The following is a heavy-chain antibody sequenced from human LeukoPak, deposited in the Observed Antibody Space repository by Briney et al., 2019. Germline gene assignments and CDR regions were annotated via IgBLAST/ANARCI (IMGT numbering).Heavy chain of an antibody. CDR3: AKYDSSSWYYFDY. D-gene: IGHD6-13*01. Sequence: GGSLRLSCAASGFTFSSYAMSWVRQAPGKGLEWVSAISGSGGSTYYADSVKGRFTISRDSSKNTLYLQMNSLRAEDTAVYYCAKYDSSSWYYFDYWGQGTLVTVSS. J-gene: IGHJ4*02. CDR1: GFTFSSYA. V-gene: IGHV3-23*01. CDR2: ISGSGGST.